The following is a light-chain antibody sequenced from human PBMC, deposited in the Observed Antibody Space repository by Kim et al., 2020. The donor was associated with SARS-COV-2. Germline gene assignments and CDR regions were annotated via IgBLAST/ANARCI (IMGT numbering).Light chain of an antibody. J-gene: IGLJ2*01. V-gene: IGLV3-19*01. CDR3: NSRDSNDNVV. CDR2: GKN. Sequence: SSELTQDPAVSVALGQTVRISCQGDSLRSYYATWYQQKPGQAPIVVIYGKNNRPSGIPDRFSGSSSGNTASLTITGTQAGDEADYYCNSRDSNDNVVFGGGTKLTV. CDR1: SLRSYY.